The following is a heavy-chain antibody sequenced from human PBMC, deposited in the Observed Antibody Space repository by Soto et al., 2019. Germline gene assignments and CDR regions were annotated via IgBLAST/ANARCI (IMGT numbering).Heavy chain of an antibody. CDR1: GGSFSGYY. D-gene: IGHD6-6*01. J-gene: IGHJ6*02. V-gene: IGHV4-34*01. CDR3: ARGRISRYSSSSGARVRGYGMDV. CDR2: INHSGST. Sequence: SETLSLTCAVYGGSFSGYYWSWIRQPPGKGLEWIGEINHSGSTNYNPSLKSRVTISVDTSKNQFSLKLSSVTAADTAVYYCARGRISRYSSSSGARVRGYGMDVWGQGTTVTVYS.